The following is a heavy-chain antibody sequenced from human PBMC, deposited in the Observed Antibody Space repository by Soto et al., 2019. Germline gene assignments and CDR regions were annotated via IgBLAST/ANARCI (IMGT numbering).Heavy chain of an antibody. CDR1: GYNFASYW. D-gene: IGHD2-15*01. CDR2: IYPGDSDT. J-gene: IGHJ3*02. Sequence: PGESLKISCEGSGYNFASYWIGWIRQMPGKGLEWMGIIYPGDSDTRYSPSFQGQVTISADKSISAAYLQWSSLKASDTAMYYCARQDSHFDGDSCYSNACDMWGQGTKVTVSS. CDR3: ARQDSHFDGDSCYSNACDM. V-gene: IGHV5-51*01.